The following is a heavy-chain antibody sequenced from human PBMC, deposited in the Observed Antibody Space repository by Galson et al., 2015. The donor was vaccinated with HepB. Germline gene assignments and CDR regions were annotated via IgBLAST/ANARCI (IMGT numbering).Heavy chain of an antibody. V-gene: IGHV3-30-3*01. Sequence: SLRLSCAASRFAFSSYSMHWVRQAPGKGLEWVAVISYDGINKYYADSVKGRFTISRDNSKNTLYLQMSSLRAEDTAVYYCARVLAIIVVVTQNYAFDYWGQGTLVTVSS. CDR2: ISYDGINK. J-gene: IGHJ4*02. CDR1: RFAFSSYS. CDR3: ARVLAIIVVVTQNYAFDY. D-gene: IGHD3-22*01.